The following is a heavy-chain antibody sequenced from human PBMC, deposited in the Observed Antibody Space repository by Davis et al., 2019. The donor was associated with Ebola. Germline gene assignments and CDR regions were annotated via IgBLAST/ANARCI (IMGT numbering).Heavy chain of an antibody. Sequence: PSETLSLTCTVSGGSISSYYWSWIRQPPGKGLEWIGYIYYSGSTNYNPSLKSRVTISVDTSKNQFSLKLSSVTAADTAVYYCARAMEGAFDIWGQGTMVTVSS. J-gene: IGHJ3*02. CDR1: GGSISSYY. CDR3: ARAMEGAFDI. CDR2: IYYSGST. V-gene: IGHV4-59*01. D-gene: IGHD1-1*01.